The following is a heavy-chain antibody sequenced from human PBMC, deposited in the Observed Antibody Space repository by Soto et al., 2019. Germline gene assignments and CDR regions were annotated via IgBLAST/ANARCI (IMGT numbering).Heavy chain of an antibody. CDR3: AHRRYYYGSGDLFDY. Sequence: QITLKGSGPTLVKPTQTLTLTCTISGFSLSTTGVSVGWIRQPPGKALEWLALIYWDDDKRYSPSLKSRLTVTQDTYKKQVVLTMTTMDPVDTAPYYCAHRRYYYGSGDLFDYWGQGTLVTVSS. CDR2: IYWDDDK. D-gene: IGHD3-10*01. V-gene: IGHV2-5*02. J-gene: IGHJ4*02. CDR1: GFSLSTTGVS.